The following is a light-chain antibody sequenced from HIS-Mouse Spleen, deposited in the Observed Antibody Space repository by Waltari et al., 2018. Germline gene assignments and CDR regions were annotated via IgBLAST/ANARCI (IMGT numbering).Light chain of an antibody. CDR1: SRDVGSYKL. J-gene: IGLJ3*02. Sequence: QSALTQPASVSGSPGQSITISCTATSRDVGSYKLVPWYQQHPGKAPKPMIYEGSKRPSGVSNRFSGSKSGNTASLTISGLQAEDEADYYCCSYAGSSTWVFGGGTKLTVL. V-gene: IGLV2-23*01. CDR2: EGS. CDR3: CSYAGSSTWV.